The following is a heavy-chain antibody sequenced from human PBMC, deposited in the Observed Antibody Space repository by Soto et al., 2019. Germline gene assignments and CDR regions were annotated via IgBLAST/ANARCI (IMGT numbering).Heavy chain of an antibody. D-gene: IGHD6-13*01. J-gene: IGHJ6*02. V-gene: IGHV4-39*01. CDR2: SNYGGPT. CDR3: ARHGAYSTSVYYYYGMDV. CDR1: GGAINSTVYY. Sequence: SETLSLTCTVSGGAINSTVYYWGWIRHPPGKGLEWIGSSNYGGPTYYSPSLQSRVTISLDTAKNHFSLNLRSVTAADTAAYYCARHGAYSTSVYYYYGMDVWGQGTTVTVSS.